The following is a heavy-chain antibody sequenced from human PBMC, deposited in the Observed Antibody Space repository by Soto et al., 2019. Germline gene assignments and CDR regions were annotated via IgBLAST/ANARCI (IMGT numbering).Heavy chain of an antibody. J-gene: IGHJ6*02. D-gene: IGHD3-3*01. CDR1: GFTFSSYA. CDR3: AKAGWSGYYSTYYYYYGMDV. Sequence: GGSLRLSCAASGFTFSSYAMSWVRQAPGKGLEWVSAISGSGGSTYYADSVKGRFTISIDNSKNTLYLQMNSLRAEDTAVYYCAKAGWSGYYSTYYYYYGMDVWGQGTTVTVSS. CDR2: ISGSGGST. V-gene: IGHV3-23*01.